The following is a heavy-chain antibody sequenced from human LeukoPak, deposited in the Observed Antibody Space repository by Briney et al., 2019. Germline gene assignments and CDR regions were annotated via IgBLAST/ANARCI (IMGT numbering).Heavy chain of an antibody. Sequence: GALRLSCAASGFTFSSYAMHWVRQAPGKGLEWVAVISYDGSNKYYADSVKGRFTISRDNSKNTLYLQMNSLRAEDTAAYYCAKGGEYQLPGDYWGQGTLVTVSS. J-gene: IGHJ4*02. D-gene: IGHD2-2*01. CDR1: GFTFSSYA. V-gene: IGHV3-30-3*01. CDR3: AKGGEYQLPGDY. CDR2: ISYDGSNK.